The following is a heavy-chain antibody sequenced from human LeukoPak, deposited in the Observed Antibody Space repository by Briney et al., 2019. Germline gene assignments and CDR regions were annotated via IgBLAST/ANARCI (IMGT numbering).Heavy chain of an antibody. CDR1: GFTFSSYS. J-gene: IGHJ4*02. Sequence: GGSLRLSCAASGFTFSSYSMNCVRQAPGKGLEWVSSISSSSSYIYYADSVKGRLTISRDNAKNSLYLQMNSLRAEDTAVYYCARYDSSGYYYFDFWGQGTLVTVSS. CDR3: ARYDSSGYYYFDF. CDR2: ISSSSSYI. V-gene: IGHV3-21*01. D-gene: IGHD3-22*01.